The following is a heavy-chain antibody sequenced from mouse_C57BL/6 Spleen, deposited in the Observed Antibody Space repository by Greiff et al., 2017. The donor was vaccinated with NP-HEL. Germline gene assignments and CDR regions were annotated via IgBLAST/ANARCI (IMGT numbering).Heavy chain of an antibody. CDR3: ARWSSYYYGG. D-gene: IGHD1-1*01. Sequence: EVQLQQSGAELVKPGASVKLSCTASGFNIKDYYMHWVKQRTEQGLEWIGRIDPEDGETKYAPKFQSKATITADTSSNTAYLQLSSLTSEDTAVYYCARWSSYYYGGWGQGTLVTVSA. J-gene: IGHJ3*01. CDR1: GFNIKDYY. V-gene: IGHV14-2*01. CDR2: IDPEDGET.